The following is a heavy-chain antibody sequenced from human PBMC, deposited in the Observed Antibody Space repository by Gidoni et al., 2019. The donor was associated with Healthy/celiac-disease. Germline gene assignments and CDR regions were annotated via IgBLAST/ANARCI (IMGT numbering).Heavy chain of an antibody. V-gene: IGHV3-43D*03. J-gene: IGHJ6*02. CDR1: GFTFDDYA. Sequence: EVQLVESGGVVVQPGGSLRLSCAASGFTFDDYAMHWVRQAPGKGLEWVSLISWDGCSTYYADSVKGRFTIPRDNSKNSLYLQMNSLRAEDTALYYCAKDGYCSSTSCYTRRKEYYYYGMDVWGQGTTVTVSS. D-gene: IGHD2-2*02. CDR3: AKDGYCSSTSCYTRRKEYYYYGMDV. CDR2: ISWDGCST.